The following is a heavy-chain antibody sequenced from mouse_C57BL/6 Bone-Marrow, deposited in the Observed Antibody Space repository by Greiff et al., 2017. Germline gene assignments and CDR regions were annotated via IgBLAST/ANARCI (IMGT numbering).Heavy chain of an antibody. D-gene: IGHD1-1*01. Sequence: EVHLVESGGGLVQPGGSMKLSCVASGFTFSNYWMNWVRQSPEKGLEWVAQIRLKSDNYATPYAESVKGRFTISRDDSKSSVYLQMNNLRAEDTGIYSCTGDYYGLDYWGKGTTLTVSS. V-gene: IGHV6-3*01. J-gene: IGHJ2*01. CDR1: GFTFSNYW. CDR3: TGDYYGLDY. CDR2: IRLKSDNYAT.